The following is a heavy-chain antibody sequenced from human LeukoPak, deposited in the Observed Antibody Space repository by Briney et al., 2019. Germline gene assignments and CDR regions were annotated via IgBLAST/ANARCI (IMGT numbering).Heavy chain of an antibody. J-gene: IGHJ4*02. CDR2: IHTSGST. D-gene: IGHD3-22*01. Sequence: SETLSLTCTVSGVSISSYYWSWIRQPAGRGLEWIGHIHTSGSTSYNPSLKSRVTMSVDTSENQFSLKLSSVTAADTAVYYCARDRYYYDSSGYSLFEYWGQGTLVTVPS. CDR1: GVSISSYY. V-gene: IGHV4-4*07. CDR3: ARDRYYYDSSGYSLFEY.